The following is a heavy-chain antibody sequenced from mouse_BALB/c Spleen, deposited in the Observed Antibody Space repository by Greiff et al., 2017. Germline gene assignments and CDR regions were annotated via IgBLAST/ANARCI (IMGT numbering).Heavy chain of an antibody. CDR2: INPGSGGT. CDR1: GYAFTNYL. D-gene: IGHD1-1*01. J-gene: IGHJ4*01. V-gene: IGHV1-54*01. Sequence: QVHLQQSGAELVRPGTSVKVSCKASGYAFTNYLIEWVKQRPGQGLEWIGVINPGSGGTNYNEKFKGKATLTADKSSSTAYMQLSSLTSDDSAVYFCSRYYGSSHAMDYWGQGTSVTVSS. CDR3: SRYYGSSHAMDY.